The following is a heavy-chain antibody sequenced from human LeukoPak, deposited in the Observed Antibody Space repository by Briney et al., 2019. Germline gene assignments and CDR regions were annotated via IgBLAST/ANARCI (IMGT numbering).Heavy chain of an antibody. V-gene: IGHV3-23*01. Sequence: GGSLRLSCAASGFTFTNYAMNWVRQAPEKGLEWVSTIHGGGDVTYYADSVKGRFTISRDNSKNTLYLQMNSLRAEDTAVYYCARFPDLSALDYWGQGTLVTVSS. CDR3: ARFPDLSALDY. CDR1: GFTFTNYA. CDR2: IHGGGDVT. D-gene: IGHD1-14*01. J-gene: IGHJ4*02.